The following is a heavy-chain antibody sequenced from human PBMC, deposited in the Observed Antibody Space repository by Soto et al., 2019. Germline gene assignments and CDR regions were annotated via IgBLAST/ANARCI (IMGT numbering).Heavy chain of an antibody. CDR3: AKYYAAPGSSSEYYVDY. D-gene: IGHD6-6*01. CDR2: ISGSGGST. CDR1: GFTFSSYA. V-gene: IGHV3-23*01. Sequence: EVQLLESGGGLVQPGGSLRLSCAASGFTFSSYAMSWVRQAPGQGLEWVSAISGSGGSTYYADSVKGRLTISRDNSKNTLYLQLNSLRAEDTAVYYCAKYYAAPGSSSEYYVDYWGKVTLVAVSS. J-gene: IGHJ4*02.